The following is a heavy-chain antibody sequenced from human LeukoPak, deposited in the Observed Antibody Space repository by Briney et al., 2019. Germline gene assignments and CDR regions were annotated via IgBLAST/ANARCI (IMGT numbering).Heavy chain of an antibody. D-gene: IGHD1-14*01. CDR1: GYSFTAYY. V-gene: IGHV1-2*02. Sequence: LGASVKVSCKPTGYSFTAYYIFWMRQAPGQGLECMGWINLYNGATKYAQRFQSRVTMTRDTSISTAYMELSRPRSDDTATYYCASWAGGNEPVASFDCWGQGTLVTVSS. CDR2: INLYNGAT. J-gene: IGHJ4*02. CDR3: ASWAGGNEPVASFDC.